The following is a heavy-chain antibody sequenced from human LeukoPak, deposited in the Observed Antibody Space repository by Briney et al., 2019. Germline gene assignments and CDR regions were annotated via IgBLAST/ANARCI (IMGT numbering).Heavy chain of an antibody. CDR1: GGSISSGGYY. J-gene: IGHJ6*03. CDR3: ARVDVFGVVSSDYYYYMDV. CDR2: IYYSGST. V-gene: IGHV4-31*03. Sequence: PSQTLSLTCTVSGGSISSGGYYWSWIRQHPGKGLEWIGYIYYSGSTYYNPSLKSRVTISVDTSKNQFSLKLSSVTAADTAVYYCARVDVFGVVSSDYYYYMDVWGKGTTVTVSS. D-gene: IGHD3-3*01.